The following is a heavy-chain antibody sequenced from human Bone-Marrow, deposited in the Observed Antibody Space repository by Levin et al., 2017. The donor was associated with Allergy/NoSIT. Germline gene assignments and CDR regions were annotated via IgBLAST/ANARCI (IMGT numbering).Heavy chain of an antibody. V-gene: IGHV3-23*01. D-gene: IGHD3-22*01. CDR2: ISGSGGST. CDR1: GFTFSSYA. J-gene: IGHJ4*02. CDR3: AKGGVVNVDSSSTYYFDY. Sequence: RAGGSLRLSCAASGFTFSSYAMSWVRQAPGKGLEWVSAISGSGGSTYYADSVKGRFTISRDNSKNTLYLQMNSLRAEDTAVYYCAKGGVVNVDSSSTYYFDYWGQGTLVTVSS.